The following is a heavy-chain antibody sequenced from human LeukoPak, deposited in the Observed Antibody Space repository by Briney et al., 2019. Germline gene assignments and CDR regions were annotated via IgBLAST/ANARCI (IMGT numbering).Heavy chain of an antibody. Sequence: GASVKVSCKGSGFTLTNYAMNWVRQAPGQGLEWMGWINTNSGNPTYAQGFTGRFVFSVESSVSTTYLQISSLKAEDTAVYYCAKDVRRLGIASSGFDYWGQGSLVTVSS. CDR2: INTNSGNP. V-gene: IGHV7-4-1*02. CDR1: GFTLTNYA. CDR3: AKDVRRLGIASSGFDY. D-gene: IGHD6-13*01. J-gene: IGHJ4*02.